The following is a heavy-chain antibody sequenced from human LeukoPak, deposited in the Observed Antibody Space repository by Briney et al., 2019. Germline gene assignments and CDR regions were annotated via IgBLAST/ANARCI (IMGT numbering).Heavy chain of an antibody. V-gene: IGHV4-59*01. D-gene: IGHD3-3*01. CDR1: GGSISSYY. CDR2: IYYSGST. CDR3: ARGGTNYDFWSGYINWFDP. Sequence: KPSETLSLTCTVSGGSISSYYWSWIRQPPGKGLEWIGYIYYSGSTNYNPSLKSRVTISVDTSKNQFSLKLSSVTAADTAVYYCARGGTNYDFWSGYINWFDPWGQGTLVTVSS. J-gene: IGHJ5*02.